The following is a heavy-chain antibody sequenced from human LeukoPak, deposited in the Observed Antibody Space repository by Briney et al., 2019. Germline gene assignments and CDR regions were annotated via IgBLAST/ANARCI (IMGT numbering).Heavy chain of an antibody. CDR1: GGSISSGSYY. D-gene: IGHD6-19*01. CDR2: IYTSGST. Sequence: SETLSLTCTVSGGSISSGSYYWSWIRQPAGKGLEWIGRIYTSGSTNYNPSLKSRVTISVDTSKNQFSLKLSSVTAADTAVYYCARSATRHQQWLVLYWGQGTLVTVSS. V-gene: IGHV4-61*02. CDR3: ARSATRHQQWLVLY. J-gene: IGHJ4*02.